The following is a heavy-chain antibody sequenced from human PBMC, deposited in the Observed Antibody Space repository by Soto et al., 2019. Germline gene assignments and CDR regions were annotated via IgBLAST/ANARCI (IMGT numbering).Heavy chain of an antibody. CDR3: ARDPASYYDSSGYYGWFDP. V-gene: IGHV4-4*07. CDR1: GGSISSYY. J-gene: IGHJ5*02. Sequence: QLQLKESGPGLVKPSETRSLTCTVPGGSISSYYWSWIRQPAGKGLEWIGRIYTSGSTNYNPSLKSRVTMSVDTSKNQFSLKLSSVTAADTAVYYCARDPASYYDSSGYYGWFDPWGQGTLVTVSS. CDR2: IYTSGST. D-gene: IGHD3-22*01.